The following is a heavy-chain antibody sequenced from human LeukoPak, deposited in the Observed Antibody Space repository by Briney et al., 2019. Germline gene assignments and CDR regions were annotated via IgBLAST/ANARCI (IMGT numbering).Heavy chain of an antibody. D-gene: IGHD6-13*01. CDR1: GGSISSYY. Sequence: SETLSLTCTVSGGSISSYYWSWIRQPPGKGLEWIGYIYYSGSTNYNPSLKSRVTISVDTSKNQFSLKLSSVTAADTAVYYCARVLSSSWSYYYYYGIDVWGQGTTVTVSS. V-gene: IGHV4-59*01. CDR2: IYYSGST. J-gene: IGHJ6*02. CDR3: ARVLSSSWSYYYYYGIDV.